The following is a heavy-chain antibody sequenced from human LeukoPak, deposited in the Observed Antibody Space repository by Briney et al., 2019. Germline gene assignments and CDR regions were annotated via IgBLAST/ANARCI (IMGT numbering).Heavy chain of an antibody. V-gene: IGHV4-34*01. D-gene: IGHD1-26*01. CDR3: ARSPRLRSYCRAFDI. CDR1: GGSFSGYY. CDR2: INHSGST. Sequence: PSETLSLTCAVYGGSFSGYYWSRIRQPPGKGLEWIGEINHSGSTNYNPSLKSRVTISVDTSKNQFSLKLSSVTAADTAVYYCARSPRLRSYCRAFDIWGQGTMVTVSS. J-gene: IGHJ3*02.